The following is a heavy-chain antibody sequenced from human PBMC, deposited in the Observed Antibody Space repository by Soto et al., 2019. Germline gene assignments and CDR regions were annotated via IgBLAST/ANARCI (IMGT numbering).Heavy chain of an antibody. D-gene: IGHD2-21*01. V-gene: IGHV1-18*01. CDR1: GYSFTTYG. CDR3: ARAGYSSLGSSLSTPRYYGMDL. CDR2: ISDYNGNT. J-gene: IGHJ6*02. Sequence: QVQLVQSGAEVKKPGASVKVSCKASGYSFTTYGISWVRQAPGQGLEWMGWISDYNGNTHYENKVQGRVTMTTDTSTRTAYMGLKSLISDDTALYYCARAGYSSLGSSLSTPRYYGMDLLGPGTTVTV.